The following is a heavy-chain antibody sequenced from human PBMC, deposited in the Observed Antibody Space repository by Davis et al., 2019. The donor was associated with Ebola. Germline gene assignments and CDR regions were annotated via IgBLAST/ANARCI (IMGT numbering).Heavy chain of an antibody. CDR2: MNPNSGNT. D-gene: IGHD2-2*01. Sequence: ASVKVSCKASGYTFTSYDINWVRQATGQGLEWMGWMNPNSGNTGYAQKFQGRVTMTRNTSISTAYMELSSLRSEDTAVYYCARGPIKYQLLYYYYGMDVWGQGTTVTVSS. CDR3: ARGPIKYQLLYYYYGMDV. CDR1: GYTFTSYD. V-gene: IGHV1-8*01. J-gene: IGHJ6*02.